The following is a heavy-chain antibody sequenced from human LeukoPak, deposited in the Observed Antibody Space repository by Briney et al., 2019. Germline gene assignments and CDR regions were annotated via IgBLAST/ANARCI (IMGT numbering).Heavy chain of an antibody. D-gene: IGHD2-2*02. V-gene: IGHV1-2*06. J-gene: IGHJ5*02. CDR2: INPNSGGT. CDR1: GYTFTGYC. CDR3: ARGLRRYCSSTSCYREDNWFDP. Sequence: ASVKVSCKASGYTFTGYCMHWGRQAPGQGLEWMGRINPNSGGTNYAQKFQGRVTMTRDTSISTAYMELSRLRSDDTAVYYCARGLRRYCSSTSCYREDNWFDPWGQGTLVTVSS.